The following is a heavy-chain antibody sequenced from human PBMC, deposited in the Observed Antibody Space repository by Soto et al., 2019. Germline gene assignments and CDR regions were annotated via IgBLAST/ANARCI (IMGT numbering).Heavy chain of an antibody. CDR3: AKDYGGNDAFDI. D-gene: IGHD4-17*01. CDR2: ISTRGGST. Sequence: GGSLRLSCAASGFTFSSYAMSWVRQAPGKGLEWVSGISTRGGSTYYADSVEGRFTISRDNSKNTLYLQMHSLRAEDTAVYYCAKDYGGNDAFDIWGQGTMVT. J-gene: IGHJ3*02. V-gene: IGHV3-23*01. CDR1: GFTFSSYA.